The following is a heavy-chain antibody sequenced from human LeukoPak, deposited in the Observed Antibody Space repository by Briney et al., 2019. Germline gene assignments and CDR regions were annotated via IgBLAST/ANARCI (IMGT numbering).Heavy chain of an antibody. CDR2: IIPIFGTS. CDR1: GGTFTNYP. D-gene: IGHD1-1*01. V-gene: IGHV1-69*13. J-gene: IGHJ4*02. Sequence: ASVKVSCKASGGTFTNYPISWVRQAPGQGLEWMGGIIPIFGTSNYAQKFQGRVTFTADESTSTAYMELSSLTSDDTAVYYCARSRGRYNWNEDDYWGQGTLVTVSS. CDR3: ARSRGRYNWNEDDY.